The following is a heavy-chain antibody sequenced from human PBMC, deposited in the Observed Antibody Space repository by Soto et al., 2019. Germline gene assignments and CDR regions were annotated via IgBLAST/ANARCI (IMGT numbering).Heavy chain of an antibody. D-gene: IGHD5-12*01. CDR1: EFSISDYT. CDR2: INDKRYRYTT. Sequence: PVGPLRLSWTASEFSISDYTRYWVLQAPGKGLEWVGRINDKRYRYTTKYAASVEGRLTISRDESKNSLYLQMNSLKAEDTAVYYCAVDIVGTGRYWGQGTLVTVS. J-gene: IGHJ4*02. CDR3: AVDIVGTGRY. V-gene: IGHV3-72*01.